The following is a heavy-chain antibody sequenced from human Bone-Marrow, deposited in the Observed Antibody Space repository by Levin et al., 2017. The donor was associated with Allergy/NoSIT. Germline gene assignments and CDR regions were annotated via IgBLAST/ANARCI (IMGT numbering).Heavy chain of an antibody. D-gene: IGHD3-10*01. J-gene: IGHJ5*02. V-gene: IGHV1-18*01. CDR3: ARVHRASWFGP. CDR1: GYTFTSYG. CDR2: ISAYNGNT. Sequence: ASVKVSCKASGYTFTSYGIFWVRQAPGQGLEWMGWISAYNGNTNYAHKLQGRVTMTTDTSTSTAYMELRSLRSDDTAVYFCARVHRASWFGPWGQGTLVTVSS.